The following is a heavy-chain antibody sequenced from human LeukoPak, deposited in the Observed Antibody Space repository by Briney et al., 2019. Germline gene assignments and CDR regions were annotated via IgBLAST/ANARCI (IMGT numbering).Heavy chain of an antibody. J-gene: IGHJ3*02. CDR2: SNPNSGGT. D-gene: IGHD3-22*01. CDR1: GHTFTDYY. V-gene: IGHV1-2*02. Sequence: GASVKVSCKASGHTFTDYYMHWVRQAPGQGLGWMGWSNPNSGGTNYAQKFQGRVTMTGDTSISAAYMELNSLRSDDTAVYYCATRFYYDSSDYEGIDAFDIWGQGTMVTVSS. CDR3: ATRFYYDSSDYEGIDAFDI.